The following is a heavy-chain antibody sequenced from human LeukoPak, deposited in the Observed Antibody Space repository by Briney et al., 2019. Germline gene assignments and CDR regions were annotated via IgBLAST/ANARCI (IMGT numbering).Heavy chain of an antibody. CDR2: ISYDGSNK. Sequence: QSGGSLRLSCAASGLTFSSYAMHGVGQAPGKGLEWVAVISYDGSNKYYADSVKGRFTISRDNSKNTLYLQMNSLRAEDTAVYYCARGEQPENDWGQGTLVTVSS. J-gene: IGHJ4*02. CDR1: GLTFSSYA. D-gene: IGHD1-26*01. CDR3: ARGEQPEND. V-gene: IGHV3-30-3*01.